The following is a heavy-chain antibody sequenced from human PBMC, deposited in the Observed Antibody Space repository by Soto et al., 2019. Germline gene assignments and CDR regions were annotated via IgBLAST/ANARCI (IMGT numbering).Heavy chain of an antibody. J-gene: IGHJ6*02. CDR3: ARVVGIAVAGTFFLYYGMDV. Sequence: ASVKISCTASGYTFTSYGISWVRQAPGQGLEWMGWISAYNGNTNYAQKLQGRVTMTTDTSTSTAYMELRSLRSDDTAVYYCARVVGIAVAGTFFLYYGMDVWGQGTTVTVSS. V-gene: IGHV1-18*01. D-gene: IGHD6-19*01. CDR1: GYTFTSYG. CDR2: ISAYNGNT.